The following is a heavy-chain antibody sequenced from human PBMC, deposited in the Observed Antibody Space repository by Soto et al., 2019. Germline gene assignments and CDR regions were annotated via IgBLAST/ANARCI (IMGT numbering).Heavy chain of an antibody. J-gene: IGHJ5*02. CDR1: GYTFTSHD. CDR3: VRGYPYSSGP. Sequence: GSVKVSCKASGYTFTSHDINWVRQATGQGLEWMGWMDPNRGNTGYAQKFQGRVTMTRSTSISTAYMELSNLRSEDTAVYYCVRGYPYSSGPWGQGTLVTVSS. V-gene: IGHV1-8*01. D-gene: IGHD3-22*01. CDR2: MDPNRGNT.